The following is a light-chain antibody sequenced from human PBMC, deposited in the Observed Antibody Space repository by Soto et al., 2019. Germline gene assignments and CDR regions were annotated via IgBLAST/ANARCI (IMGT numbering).Light chain of an antibody. CDR2: AAS. J-gene: IGKJ4*01. V-gene: IGKV1-39*01. CDR1: QSISSY. CDR3: QQSYSTPQT. Sequence: DIQMTQSPSSLSASVGDRVTITCRASQSISSYLNWYQQKPGKAPKPLIYAASSLQSGVPSRFSGSGSGTDFTLTISSLKPEDFATYYCQQSYSTPQTFGGGTKVDIK.